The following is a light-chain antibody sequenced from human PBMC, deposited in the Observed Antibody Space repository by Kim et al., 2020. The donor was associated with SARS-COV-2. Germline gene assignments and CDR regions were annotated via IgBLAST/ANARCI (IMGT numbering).Light chain of an antibody. Sequence: QSITISCTGTSSDVGGYHYVSWYQQHPGKAPKLMIYDVSNRPSGVSNRFSGSKSGNTASLTISGLQAEDEADYYCSSYTSSSTPLVFGGGTKLTVL. V-gene: IGLV2-14*03. CDR2: DVS. J-gene: IGLJ3*02. CDR1: SSDVGGYHY. CDR3: SSYTSSSTPLV.